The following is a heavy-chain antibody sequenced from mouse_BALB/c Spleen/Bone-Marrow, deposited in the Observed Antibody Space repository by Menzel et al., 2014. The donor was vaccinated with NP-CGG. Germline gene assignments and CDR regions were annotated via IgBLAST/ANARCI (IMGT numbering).Heavy chain of an antibody. D-gene: IGHD2-2*01. CDR1: GFNIKDTY. V-gene: IGHV14-3*02. Sequence: EVQLQQSGAELVKPGALVKLSCTASGFNIKDTYMHWVKQRPEQGLEWIGRIDPANGNTKYDPKFQGKATITADTSSNTAYLQLSSLASEDTAVYYCARNYGYGKSFAYWGQGTLVTVSA. J-gene: IGHJ3*01. CDR2: IDPANGNT. CDR3: ARNYGYGKSFAY.